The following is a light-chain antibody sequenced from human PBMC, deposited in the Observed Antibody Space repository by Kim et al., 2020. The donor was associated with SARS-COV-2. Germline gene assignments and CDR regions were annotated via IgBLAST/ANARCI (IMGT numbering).Light chain of an antibody. CDR3: CSFAGTYNYYV. V-gene: IGLV2-11*03. Sequence: QSVTISCTGSSSDIGAYNYVSWYQQHPGKAPTLLIFDVSKRPSGVPGRFSGSKSGNTASLTVSGLQVEDEADYFCCSFAGTYNYYVFGSGTKVTVL. J-gene: IGLJ1*01. CDR1: SSDIGAYNY. CDR2: DVS.